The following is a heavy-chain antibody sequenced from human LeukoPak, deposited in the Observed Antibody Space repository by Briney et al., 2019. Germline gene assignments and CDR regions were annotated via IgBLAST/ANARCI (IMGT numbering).Heavy chain of an antibody. D-gene: IGHD2-8*01. V-gene: IGHV1-2*02. CDR2: INPSTGGT. CDR1: GYTFTGYY. J-gene: IGHJ3*02. Sequence: ASVKVSCKASGYTFTGYYMNWVRQAPGQGLEWMGWINPSTGGTNYAQKFQGRVTMTRDTSISTAYMELSGLRSDDTAVYYCTRDCVFPTQCLYDDAFDIWGQGTMVTVSS. CDR3: TRDCVFPTQCLYDDAFDI.